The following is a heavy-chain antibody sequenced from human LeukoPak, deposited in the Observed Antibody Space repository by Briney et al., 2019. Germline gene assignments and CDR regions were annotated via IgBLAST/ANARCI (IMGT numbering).Heavy chain of an antibody. V-gene: IGHV3-7*01. CDR2: INEDGDVT. D-gene: IGHD2-21*02. Sequence: GGSLRLSCAASGFIFNTYWMSWVRQAPGKGLEWVANINEDGDVTYYVDSVKGRFTISRDNARNSLYLQMNSLRVEDTAVYYWAGERHTAASYNWYDPWGQGTLVAVSS. CDR3: AGERHTAASYNWYDP. CDR1: GFIFNTYW. J-gene: IGHJ5*02.